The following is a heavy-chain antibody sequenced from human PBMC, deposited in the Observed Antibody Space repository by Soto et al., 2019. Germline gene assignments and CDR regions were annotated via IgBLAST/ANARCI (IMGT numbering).Heavy chain of an antibody. V-gene: IGHV3-74*01. J-gene: IGHJ6*03. CDR3: ARDPAGIRRDTYYMDV. CDR2: INTDGGSA. CDR1: GFTFRSYW. Sequence: EVQLVESGGGLVQPGGSLTLSCAASGFTFRSYWMHWVRQGPGEGLVWVSRINTDGGSATYADSVKGRFTVSRDNAKNTLYLQMNSLRAEDTAVYYCARDPAGIRRDTYYMDVWGKGNTVTVSS.